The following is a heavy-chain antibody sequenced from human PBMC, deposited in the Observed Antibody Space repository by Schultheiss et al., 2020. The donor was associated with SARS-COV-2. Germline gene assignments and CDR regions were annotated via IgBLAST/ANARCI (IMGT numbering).Heavy chain of an antibody. CDR3: AREGPDYGDYFSFGMDV. CDR2: ISSSGSTI. V-gene: IGHV3-11*04. J-gene: IGHJ6*02. D-gene: IGHD4-17*01. CDR1: GFTFSDYY. Sequence: GESLKISCAASGFTFSDYYMSWIRQAPGKGLEWVSYISSSGSTIYYADSVKGRFTISRDNAKNSLYLQMNSLRAEDTAVYYCAREGPDYGDYFSFGMDVWGQGTAVTVSS.